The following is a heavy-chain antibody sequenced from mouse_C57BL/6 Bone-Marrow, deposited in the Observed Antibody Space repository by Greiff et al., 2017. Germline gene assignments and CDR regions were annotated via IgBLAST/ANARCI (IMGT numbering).Heavy chain of an antibody. J-gene: IGHJ3*01. Sequence: EVMLVESGGDLVKPGGSLKLSCAASGFTFSSYGMSWVRQTPDKRLEWVATISSGGSYTYYPDSVKGRFTISRDNAKNTLYLQMSSLKSEDTAMYYCARRDSNYSWFAYWGQETLVTVSA. CDR1: GFTFSSYG. D-gene: IGHD2-5*01. CDR2: ISSGGSYT. V-gene: IGHV5-6*02. CDR3: ARRDSNYSWFAY.